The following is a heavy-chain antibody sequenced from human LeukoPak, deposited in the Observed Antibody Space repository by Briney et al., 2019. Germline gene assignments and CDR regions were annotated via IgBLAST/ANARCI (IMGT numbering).Heavy chain of an antibody. J-gene: IGHJ4*02. CDR1: GGSISSSSYY. D-gene: IGHD1-26*01. V-gene: IGHV4-39*07. CDR3: ARSTRKDGFDY. Sequence: PSETLSLTCTVSGGSISSSSYYWGWIRQPPGKGLEWIGSIYYSGSTYYNPSLKSRVTISVDTSKNQFSLKLSSVTAADTAVYYCARSTRKDGFDYWGQGTLVTVSP. CDR2: IYYSGST.